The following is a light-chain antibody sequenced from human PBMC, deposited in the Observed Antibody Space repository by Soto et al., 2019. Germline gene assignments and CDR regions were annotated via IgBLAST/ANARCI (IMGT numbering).Light chain of an antibody. CDR1: SSDVGIYNY. V-gene: IGLV2-14*01. Sequence: QSALTQPASVSGSPGQSITSACTGTSSDVGIYNYVSWYQQHPGKAPKLIICEVYNRPSGVSNRFSGSKSGNTASLTISGLRPEDEADYYCTSFTTSSIGVFGGGTKVTVL. CDR2: EVY. CDR3: TSFTTSSIGV. J-gene: IGLJ3*02.